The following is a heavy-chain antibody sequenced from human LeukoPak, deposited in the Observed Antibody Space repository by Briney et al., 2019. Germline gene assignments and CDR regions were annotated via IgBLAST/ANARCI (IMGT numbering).Heavy chain of an antibody. CDR3: ARDHYGDYYFDY. Sequence: PSETLSLTCTVSGGSISSYYWSWIRQPPGKGLEWIGYIYYSGSTNYNPSLKSRVTISVDPSKNQFSLKLSSVTAADTAVYYCARDHYGDYYFDYWGQGTLVTVSS. CDR1: GGSISSYY. D-gene: IGHD4-17*01. CDR2: IYYSGST. J-gene: IGHJ4*02. V-gene: IGHV4-59*12.